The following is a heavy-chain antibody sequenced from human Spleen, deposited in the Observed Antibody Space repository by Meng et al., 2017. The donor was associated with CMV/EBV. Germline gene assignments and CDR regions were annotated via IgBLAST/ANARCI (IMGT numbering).Heavy chain of an antibody. CDR3: ARIGYSSSYYY. V-gene: IGHV4-34*01. CDR2: INHSGST. Sequence: SQTLSLTCGVYGESFRTYYWSWIRQSPGKGLEWIGEINHSGSTTYNPSLKSRVTISIDASKNQFSLRLSSVTAADTAVYYCARIGYSSSYYYWGQGTLVTVS. J-gene: IGHJ4*02. D-gene: IGHD6-6*01. CDR1: GESFRTYY.